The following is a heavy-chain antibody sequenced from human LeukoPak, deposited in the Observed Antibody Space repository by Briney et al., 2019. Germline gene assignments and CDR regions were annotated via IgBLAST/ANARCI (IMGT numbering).Heavy chain of an antibody. Sequence: GGSLRLSCAASGFTFSSYWMSWVRQAPGKGLEWVANIKQDGSEKYYVDSVKGRFTISRDNAKNSLYLQMNSLRAEDTAVYYCARQYCSSTSCFYASDIWGQGTMVTVSS. CDR2: IKQDGSEK. V-gene: IGHV3-7*03. CDR3: ARQYCSSTSCFYASDI. J-gene: IGHJ3*02. CDR1: GFTFSSYW. D-gene: IGHD2-2*01.